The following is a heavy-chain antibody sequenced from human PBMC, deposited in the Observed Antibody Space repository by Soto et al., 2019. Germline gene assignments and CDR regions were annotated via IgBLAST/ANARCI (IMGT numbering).Heavy chain of an antibody. V-gene: IGHV3-9*01. CDR1: GFSFGDYA. CDR2: ISWNSGST. Sequence: EVQLVESGGGLVQPGRSLRLSCAASGFSFGDYAMHWVRQAPGKGLEWVAGISWNSGSTGYADSAKGRFTISIDNAKNSLYLQMNSLRAEDTAFYYCVKDNGLGVIPVFYYFGYWGQGTLVTVSS. J-gene: IGHJ4*02. D-gene: IGHD3-16*02. CDR3: VKDNGLGVIPVFYYFGY.